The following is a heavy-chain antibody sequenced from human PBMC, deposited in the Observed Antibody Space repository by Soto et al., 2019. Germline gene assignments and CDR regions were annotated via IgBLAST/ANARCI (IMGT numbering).Heavy chain of an antibody. CDR2: ISGTDGTT. CDR3: AKPKLGIRAFDL. V-gene: IGHV3-23*01. CDR1: GFTFSAYL. Sequence: HPVGSLRLSCEASGFTFSAYLMTWVRQAPGKGLEWVSSISGTDGTTYYADSVKGRFSISRDNSKNTLYLQMNSLSVNDTAVYYCAKPKLGIRAFDLWGQGTMVTVSS. D-gene: IGHD7-27*01. J-gene: IGHJ3*01.